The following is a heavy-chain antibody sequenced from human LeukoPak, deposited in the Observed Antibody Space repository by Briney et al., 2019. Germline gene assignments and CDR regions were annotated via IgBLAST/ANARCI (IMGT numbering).Heavy chain of an antibody. CDR3: ARGDSSPYYYFDY. D-gene: IGHD3-22*01. CDR1: GYTFTGYY. V-gene: IGHV1-2*02. Sequence: ASVKVSCKASGYTFTGYYLHWVRQAPGQGLEWMGWINPNSGDTNYAQKFQGRVTMTRDTSISTACMELSRLRSDDTAVFYCARGDSSPYYYFDYWGQGTLVTVSS. J-gene: IGHJ4*02. CDR2: INPNSGDT.